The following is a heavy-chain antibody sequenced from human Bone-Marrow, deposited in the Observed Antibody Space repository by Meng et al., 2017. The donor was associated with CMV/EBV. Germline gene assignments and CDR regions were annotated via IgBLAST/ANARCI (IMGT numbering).Heavy chain of an antibody. CDR1: SFSGYY. V-gene: IGHV4-34*01. CDR2: INHSGST. D-gene: IGHD3-10*01. CDR3: ARGGRHVLRLYGSGSSLDY. J-gene: IGHJ4*02. Sequence: SFSGYYWSWIRQPPGKGLEWIGEINHSGSTNYNPSLKSRVTISVDTSKNQFSLKLSSVTAADTAVYYCARGGRHVLRLYGSGSSLDYWGQGTPVTVSS.